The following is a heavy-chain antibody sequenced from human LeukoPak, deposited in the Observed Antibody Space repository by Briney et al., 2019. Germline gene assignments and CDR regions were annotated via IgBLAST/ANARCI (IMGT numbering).Heavy chain of an antibody. D-gene: IGHD3-16*01. CDR1: GFTFDDYG. CDR2: INWNGGRT. V-gene: IGHV3-20*04. Sequence: GGSLRLSCAASGFTFDDYGMSWVRQAPGKGLEWVSGINWNGGRTGYADSVKGRFTISRDNAKDSLYLQMNSLRAEDTALYYCARFKVWLPYDYWGQGTLVTVSS. J-gene: IGHJ4*02. CDR3: ARFKVWLPYDY.